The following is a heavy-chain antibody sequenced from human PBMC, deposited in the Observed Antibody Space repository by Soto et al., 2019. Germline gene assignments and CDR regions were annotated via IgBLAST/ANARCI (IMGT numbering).Heavy chain of an antibody. Sequence: QVQLQESGPGLVKPSETLSLTCNVSDGSISSYYWSWVRQSPGKGLEWIGYFYYSGTTNYNPSLKSRVTISIDMSKNQISLKLTSVTAADTAVYYCAALSRYWGQGTLVTVS. CDR2: FYYSGTT. CDR3: AALSRY. CDR1: DGSISSYY. J-gene: IGHJ4*02. D-gene: IGHD6-6*01. V-gene: IGHV4-59*01.